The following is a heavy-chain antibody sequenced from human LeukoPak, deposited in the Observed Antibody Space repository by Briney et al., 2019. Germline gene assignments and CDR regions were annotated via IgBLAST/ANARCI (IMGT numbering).Heavy chain of an antibody. CDR2: IKQDESEK. V-gene: IGHV3-7*01. CDR3: ARDKIVGATVLDY. CDR1: GFTFTNYW. Sequence: GGSLRLSCAASGFTFTNYWMSWVRQAPGKGLEWVANIKQDESEKYYVDSVKGRFTISRDNAKNSLFLQMNSLRAEDTAVYYCARDKIVGATVLDYWGQGSLVTVSS. J-gene: IGHJ4*02. D-gene: IGHD1-26*01.